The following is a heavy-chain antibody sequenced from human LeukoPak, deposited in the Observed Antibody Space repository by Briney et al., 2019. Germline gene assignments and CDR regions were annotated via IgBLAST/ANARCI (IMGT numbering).Heavy chain of an antibody. CDR2: ISWDGEST. CDR3: TKDDSGYTSSWSIDY. CDR1: GFIFEDYA. D-gene: IGHD6-13*01. V-gene: IGHV3-43D*03. Sequence: AGGSLRLSCAASGFIFEDYAMHWVRQTPGKGLEWVSLISWDGESTYYADSVKGRFTISRDNSKNSLYLQMSSLRVGDTALYYCTKDDSGYTSSWSIDYWGQGTLVTVSS. J-gene: IGHJ4*02.